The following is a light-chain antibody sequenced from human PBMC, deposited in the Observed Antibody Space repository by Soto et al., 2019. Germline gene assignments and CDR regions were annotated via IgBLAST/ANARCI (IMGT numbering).Light chain of an antibody. Sequence: DVQMTQSPSTLSASVGDRVTITCRASQSISSWLAWYQQKPGKAPKLLIYDASSLESGVPSRFSGSGSGTEFTLTISSLKPDDFATYYCQQYNSYSPWTCGQGTKGDSK. CDR2: DAS. CDR3: QQYNSYSPWT. V-gene: IGKV1-5*01. CDR1: QSISSW. J-gene: IGKJ1*01.